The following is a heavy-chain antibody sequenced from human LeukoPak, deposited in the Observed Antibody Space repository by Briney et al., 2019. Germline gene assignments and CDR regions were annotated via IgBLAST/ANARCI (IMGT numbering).Heavy chain of an antibody. CDR3: QAEDGIRDFDWLLYD. Sequence: PGRSLRLSCAASGFTFDDYAMHRVRQAPGKGLDWDSGISWNSGNRYYEDSVKGRFTISRDNAKNSLYLQMNSLRAEDTAFYFFQAEDGIRDFDWLLYDWGQGIPVTVSS. CDR1: GFTFDDYA. J-gene: IGHJ4*02. D-gene: IGHD3-9*01. CDR2: ISWNSGNR. V-gene: IGHV3-9*01.